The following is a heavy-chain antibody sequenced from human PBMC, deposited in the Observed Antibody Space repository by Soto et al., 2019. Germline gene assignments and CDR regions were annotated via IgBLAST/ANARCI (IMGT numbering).Heavy chain of an antibody. V-gene: IGHV3-33*01. J-gene: IGHJ4*02. CDR2: IWYDGSNK. D-gene: IGHD3-3*01. Sequence: PGGSLRLSCAASGFTFSSYGMHWVRQAPGKGLEWVAVIWYDGSNKYYADSVKGRFTISRDNSKNTLYLQMNSLRAEDTAVYYCARGLDITIFGVVTEFDYWGQGTLVTVSS. CDR3: ARGLDITIFGVVTEFDY. CDR1: GFTFSSYG.